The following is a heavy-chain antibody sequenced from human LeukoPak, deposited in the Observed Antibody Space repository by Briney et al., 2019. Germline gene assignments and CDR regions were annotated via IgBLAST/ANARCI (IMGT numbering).Heavy chain of an antibody. CDR3: ARDLNYDSSGYENYYYMDV. D-gene: IGHD3-22*01. CDR1: GYSISSGYY. V-gene: IGHV4-38-2*02. CDR2: IYHSGST. J-gene: IGHJ6*03. Sequence: SETLSLTCTVSGYSISSGYYWGWIRQPPGKGLEWIGSIYHSGSTYYNPSLKSRVTISVDTSKNQFSLKLSFVTAADTAVYYCARDLNYDSSGYENYYYMDVWGKGTTVTVSS.